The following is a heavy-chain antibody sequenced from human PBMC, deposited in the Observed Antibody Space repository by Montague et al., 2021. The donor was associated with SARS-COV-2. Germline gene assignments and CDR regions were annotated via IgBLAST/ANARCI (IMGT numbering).Heavy chain of an antibody. CDR1: GGSVSSGSYY. CDR3: ARVGRQQLVRLSGMDV. Sequence: ETLSLTCTVSGGSVSSGSYYWGWIRQPPGKGLEWIGSIYYSGSTYYXXXLKSRVTISVDTSKNQFSLKLSSVTAADTAVYYCARVGRQQLVRLSGMDVWGQGTTVTVSS. J-gene: IGHJ6*02. CDR2: IYYSGST. D-gene: IGHD6-13*01. V-gene: IGHV4-39*07.